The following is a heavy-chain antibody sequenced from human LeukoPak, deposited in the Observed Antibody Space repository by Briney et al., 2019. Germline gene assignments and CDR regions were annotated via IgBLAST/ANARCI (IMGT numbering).Heavy chain of an antibody. J-gene: IGHJ4*02. CDR1: GGSISTYY. V-gene: IGHV4-59*08. CDR2: IYYSGST. D-gene: IGHD1-26*01. Sequence: SSETLSLTCTVSGGSISTYYWSWIRQPPGRGLEWIGYIYYSGSTNYNPSLKSRVTISVDTSKNQFSLKLNSVTAADTAVYYCARQTFGGTYFRFDYWGQGTLVTVSS. CDR3: ARQTFGGTYFRFDY.